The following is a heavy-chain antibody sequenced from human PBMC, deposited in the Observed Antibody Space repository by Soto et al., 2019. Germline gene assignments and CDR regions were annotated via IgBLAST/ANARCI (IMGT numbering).Heavy chain of an antibody. CDR2: ISSSSSYI. CDR3: ARDSRYCSSTSCSPEYYFDY. D-gene: IGHD2-2*01. Sequence: EVQLVESGGGLVKPGGSLRLSCAASGFTFSSYSMNWVRQAPGKGLEWVSSISSSSSYIYYADSVKGRFTISRDNAKNSLYLQMNSLRAEDTAVYYCARDSRYCSSTSCSPEYYFDYWGQGTLVTVSS. V-gene: IGHV3-21*01. CDR1: GFTFSSYS. J-gene: IGHJ4*02.